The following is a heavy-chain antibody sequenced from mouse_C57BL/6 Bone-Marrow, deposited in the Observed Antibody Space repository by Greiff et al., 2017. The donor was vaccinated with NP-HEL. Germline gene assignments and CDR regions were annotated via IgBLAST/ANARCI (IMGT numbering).Heavy chain of an antibody. Sequence: EVKLMESGGGLVQSGRSLRLSCATSGFTFSDFYMEWVRQAPGKGLEWIAASSNKANDYTTEYSASVKGRFIVSRDTSASILYLQMNDLRAEETAIYYCARVSIYYGNYDYAMDYWGQGTSVTVSS. V-gene: IGHV7-1*01. CDR2: SSNKANDYTT. CDR3: ARVSIYYGNYDYAMDY. D-gene: IGHD2-1*01. CDR1: GFTFSDFY. J-gene: IGHJ4*01.